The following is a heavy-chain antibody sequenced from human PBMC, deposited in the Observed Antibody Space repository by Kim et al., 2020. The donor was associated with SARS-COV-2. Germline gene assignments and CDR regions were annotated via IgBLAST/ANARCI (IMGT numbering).Heavy chain of an antibody. Sequence: KSRVTISVDTSKNQFSLKLSSVTAADTAVYYCARASNSYGDYGLDTGIDYWGQGTLVTVSS. D-gene: IGHD4-17*01. J-gene: IGHJ4*02. CDR3: ARASNSYGDYGLDTGIDY. V-gene: IGHV4-39*07.